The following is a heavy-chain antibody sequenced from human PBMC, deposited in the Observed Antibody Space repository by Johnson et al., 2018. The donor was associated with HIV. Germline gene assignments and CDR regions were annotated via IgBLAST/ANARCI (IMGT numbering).Heavy chain of an antibody. CDR2: ITSSGTSS. Sequence: QMLLVESGGGVVQPGGSLRLACVASGFTVSSNYMSWVRQAPGKGLEWLSYITSSGTSSYYADSVKGRLTISRDNAKNSLYLQMNSLRAEDTAVYFCARAINDAFDIWGQGTMVTVSP. J-gene: IGHJ3*02. CDR1: GFTVSSNY. CDR3: ARAINDAFDI. V-gene: IGHV3-11*04.